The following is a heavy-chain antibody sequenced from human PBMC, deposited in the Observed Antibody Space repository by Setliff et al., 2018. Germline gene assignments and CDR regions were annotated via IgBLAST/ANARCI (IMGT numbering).Heavy chain of an antibody. CDR3: ARVSAYSSGWFYYYYYGMDV. CDR2: IKQDGSEK. Sequence: PGGSLRLSCAASGFTFSRYWMSWVRQAPGKGLEWVANIKQDGSEKYYVDSVKGRFTISRDNAKNSLYLQMNSLRAEDTAVYYCARVSAYSSGWFYYYYYGMDVWGQGTTVTVSS. CDR1: GFTFSRYW. J-gene: IGHJ6*02. D-gene: IGHD6-19*01. V-gene: IGHV3-7*01.